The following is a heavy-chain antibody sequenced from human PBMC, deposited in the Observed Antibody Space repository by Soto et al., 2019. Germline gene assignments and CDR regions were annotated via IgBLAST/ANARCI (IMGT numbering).Heavy chain of an antibody. CDR3: AKGDYDILTGYDY. J-gene: IGHJ4*02. D-gene: IGHD3-9*01. CDR1: ELSCSRYA. Sequence: RDYCAACELSCSRYAMNRVRKAPGKGLEWVSAISGSGGSTYYADSVKGRFTISRDNSKNTLYLQMNSLRAEDTAVYYCAKGDYDILTGYDYWGQGTLVTVSS. V-gene: IGHV3-23*01. CDR2: ISGSGGST.